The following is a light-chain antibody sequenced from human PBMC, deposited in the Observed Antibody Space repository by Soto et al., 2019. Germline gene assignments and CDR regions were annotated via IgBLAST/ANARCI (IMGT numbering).Light chain of an antibody. CDR2: GAS. V-gene: IGKV3-20*01. J-gene: IGKJ1*01. Sequence: EIVLTQSPGTLSLSPGERATLSCRASQSVSTYLAWYQQKPGQGPRLLIDGASSRAFGIPDRFSGSGSGTDFTLTISRLAPEDSAVYYCQQYGNSPTFGQGTKVEVK. CDR3: QQYGNSPT. CDR1: QSVSTY.